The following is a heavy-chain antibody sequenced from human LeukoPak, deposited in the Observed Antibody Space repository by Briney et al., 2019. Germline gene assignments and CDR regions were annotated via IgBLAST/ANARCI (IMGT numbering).Heavy chain of an antibody. CDR1: GFTFSSYA. D-gene: IGHD1-26*01. J-gene: IGHJ4*02. CDR3: ARDREGATDY. Sequence: PGGSLRLSCAASGFTFSSYAMHWVRQAPGKGLEYVSAISSNGGSTYYANSVEGRFTITRDNSKNTLYLQMGSLRAEDMAVYYCARDREGATDYWGQGTLVTVSS. V-gene: IGHV3-64*01. CDR2: ISSNGGST.